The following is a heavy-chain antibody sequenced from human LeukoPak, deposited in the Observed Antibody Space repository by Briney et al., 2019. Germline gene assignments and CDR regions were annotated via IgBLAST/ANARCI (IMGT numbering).Heavy chain of an antibody. D-gene: IGHD6-19*01. CDR2: IIPIFGTA. CDR1: GYTFTGYY. Sequence: SVKVSCKASGYTFTGYYMHWVRQAPGQGLEWMGGIIPIFGTANYAQKFQGRVTITADKSTSTAYMGLSSLRSEDTAVYYCARGPRLGRYYYYYMDVWGKGTTVTVSS. J-gene: IGHJ6*03. CDR3: ARGPRLGRYYYYYMDV. V-gene: IGHV1-69*06.